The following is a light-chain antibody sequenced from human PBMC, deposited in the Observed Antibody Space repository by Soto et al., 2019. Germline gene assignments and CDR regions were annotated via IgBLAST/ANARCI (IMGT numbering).Light chain of an antibody. CDR3: QQRSNWPLT. CDR2: DSY. Sequence: EIVLTQSPATLSLSPGERAALSCRASQSVSSHLAWYQQKPCQAPRLLIYDSYNKATGIPARFSGRGSGTDFTLIISSLEPEDLAVYYCQQRSNWPLTFGGGTKVEIK. CDR1: QSVSSH. J-gene: IGKJ4*01. V-gene: IGKV3-11*01.